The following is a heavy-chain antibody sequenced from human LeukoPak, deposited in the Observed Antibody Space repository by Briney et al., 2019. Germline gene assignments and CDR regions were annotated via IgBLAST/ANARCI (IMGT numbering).Heavy chain of an antibody. CDR3: ARDGIGYCSSTSCAPIDY. J-gene: IGHJ4*02. V-gene: IGHV1-18*01. D-gene: IGHD2-2*01. Sequence: GASVKVSCKASGYTFTSYGISWVRQAPGQGLEWMGWISAYNGNTNYAQKLQGRVTMTTDTSTSTAYMELRSLRSDDTAVYYCARDGIGYCSSTSCAPIDYWGQGTLVTVSS. CDR2: ISAYNGNT. CDR1: GYTFTSYG.